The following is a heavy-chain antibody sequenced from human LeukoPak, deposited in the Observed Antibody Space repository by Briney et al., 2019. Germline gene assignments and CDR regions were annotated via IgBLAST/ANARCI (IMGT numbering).Heavy chain of an antibody. J-gene: IGHJ4*02. D-gene: IGHD6-13*01. Sequence: PSETLSLTCTVSGGSISSYYWSWIRQPPGKGLEWIGYIYYSGSTNYNPSLKSRVTISVDTSKNQFSLKLSSVTAADTAVYYCARHIKSSRSNFDYWGQGTLVTVSS. CDR2: IYYSGST. CDR3: ARHIKSSRSNFDY. V-gene: IGHV4-59*08. CDR1: GGSISSYY.